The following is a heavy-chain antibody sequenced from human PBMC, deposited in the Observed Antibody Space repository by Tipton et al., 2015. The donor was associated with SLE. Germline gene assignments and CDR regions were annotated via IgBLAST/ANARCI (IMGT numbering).Heavy chain of an antibody. CDR3: ARQNYDSSGYPGAVDY. J-gene: IGHJ4*02. CDR1: GGPISSSSYY. D-gene: IGHD3-22*01. Sequence: TLSLTCTVSGGPISSSSYYWGWIRQPPGKGLEWIGSIYYSGSTYYNPSLKSRVTISVDTSKNQFSLKLSPVTAADTAVYYCARQNYDSSGYPGAVDYWGQGTLVTVSS. V-gene: IGHV4-39*07. CDR2: IYYSGST.